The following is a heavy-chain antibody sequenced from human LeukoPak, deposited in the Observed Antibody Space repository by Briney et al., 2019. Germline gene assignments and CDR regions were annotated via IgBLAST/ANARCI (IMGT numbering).Heavy chain of an antibody. J-gene: IGHJ5*02. Sequence: GASVKVSCKASGGTFSSYAISWVRQAPGQGLEWMGRIIPILGIANYAQKFQGRVTITADKSTSTAYTELSSLRSEDTAVYYCARDSSYYDSSGADHWGQGTLVTVSS. CDR1: GGTFSSYA. CDR2: IIPILGIA. V-gene: IGHV1-69*04. D-gene: IGHD3-22*01. CDR3: ARDSSYYDSSGADH.